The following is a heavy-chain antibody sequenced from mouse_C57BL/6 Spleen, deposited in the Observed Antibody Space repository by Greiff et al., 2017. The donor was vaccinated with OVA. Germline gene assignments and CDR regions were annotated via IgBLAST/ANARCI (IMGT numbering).Heavy chain of an antibody. V-gene: IGHV1-9*01. CDR1: GYTFTGYW. CDR3: ARAGDGYFDY. D-gene: IGHD3-3*01. J-gene: IGHJ2*01. CDR2: ILPGSGST. Sequence: QVQLKQSGAELMKPGASVKLSCKATGYTFTGYWIEWVKPRPGHGLEWLGEILPGSGSTKYNEKFKGKATFTADTSSNPAYTTRSSLTTEYSASYYCARAGDGYFDYWGQGTTLTVSS.